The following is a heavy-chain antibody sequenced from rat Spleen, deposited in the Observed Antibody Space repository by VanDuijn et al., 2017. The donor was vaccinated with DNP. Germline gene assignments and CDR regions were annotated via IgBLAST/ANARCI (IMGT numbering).Heavy chain of an antibody. CDR3: ARGGDGYDY. CDR2: ITNTGGCT. D-gene: IGHD1-12*03. J-gene: IGHJ2*01. V-gene: IGHV5-31*01. CDR1: GFIFNNYW. Sequence: EVQLVESGGGPVQPGRSLKLSCVASGFIFNNYWMTWIRQAPGKGLEWVASITNTGGCTYYPDSVKGRFTISRDNAKNTQYLQMDSLRSEDTATYYCARGGDGYDYWGQGVMVTVSS.